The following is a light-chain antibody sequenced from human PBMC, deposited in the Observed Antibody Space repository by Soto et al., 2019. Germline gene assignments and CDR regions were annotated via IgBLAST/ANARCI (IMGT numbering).Light chain of an antibody. CDR3: AAWDDSLNGRV. Sequence: QSVLTQPPSASGTPGQRVTISCSGSSSNIGSNTVNWYQQLPGTAPKLLIYSNNQRPSGVPDRFSGPKSGTSASLAISGLQSEDEAEYYCAAWDDSLNGRVFGGGTKLTVL. CDR1: SSNIGSNT. J-gene: IGLJ3*02. V-gene: IGLV1-44*01. CDR2: SNN.